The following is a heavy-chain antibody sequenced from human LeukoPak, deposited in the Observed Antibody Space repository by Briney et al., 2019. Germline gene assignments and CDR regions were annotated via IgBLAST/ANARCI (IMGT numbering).Heavy chain of an antibody. J-gene: IGHJ4*02. V-gene: IGHV1-69*01. CDR2: IIPIFGTA. CDR3: AGEGSAYYDYVWGSYRRSFFDY. D-gene: IGHD3-16*02. CDR1: GGTFSSYA. Sequence: SVTVSCKASGGTFSSYAISWVRQAPGQGLEWMGGIIPIFGTANYAQKFQGRVTITADEPTSTAYMELSSLRSEDTAVYYCAGEGSAYYDYVWGSYRRSFFDYWGQGTLVTVSS.